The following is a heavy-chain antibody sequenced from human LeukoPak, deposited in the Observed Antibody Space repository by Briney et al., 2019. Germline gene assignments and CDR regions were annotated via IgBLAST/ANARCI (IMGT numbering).Heavy chain of an antibody. CDR3: ARDLILLWFGDYYYGMDV. V-gene: IGHV1-18*04. CDR1: GCTFTSYG. Sequence: PRASVKVSCKASGCTFTSYGVSWVRQAPGQGLEWMGRISAYNGNTNYAQKLHGRVTMTTDTSTSTAYMELRSLRSDDTAVYYCARDLILLWFGDYYYGMDVWGKGTTVTVSS. CDR2: ISAYNGNT. D-gene: IGHD3-10*01. J-gene: IGHJ6*04.